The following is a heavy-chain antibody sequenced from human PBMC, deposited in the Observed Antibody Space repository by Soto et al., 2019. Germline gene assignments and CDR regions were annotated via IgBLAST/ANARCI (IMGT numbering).Heavy chain of an antibody. CDR2: INHAGTT. CDR3: ARWAYHHRSGQHVYSFDS. V-gene: IGHV4-34*01. D-gene: IGHD3-22*01. J-gene: IGHJ4*01. Sequence: SETLSLTCAVSIVSLYPYDWSCIRHAPGKGLQWIGEINHAGTTNYSPSLGSRVTISLDKSENQFSLKLRSVTAADTAVYFCARWAYHHRSGQHVYSFDSVGGGTLVTGSS. CDR1: IVSLYPYD.